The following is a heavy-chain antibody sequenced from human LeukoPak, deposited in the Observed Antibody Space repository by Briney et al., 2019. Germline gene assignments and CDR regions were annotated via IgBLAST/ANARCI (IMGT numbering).Heavy chain of an antibody. J-gene: IGHJ4*02. V-gene: IGHV4-34*08. D-gene: IGHD5-24*01. CDR3: ATRERYFFDY. CDR1: GFTFSSYS. CDR2: INHSGST. Sequence: GSLRLSCAASGFTFSSYSMNWVRQAPGKGLEWIGEINHSGSTNYNPSLKSRLTMSVDTSKNQFSLKLTSVTAADTAVYYCATRERYFFDYWGQGTLVTVSS.